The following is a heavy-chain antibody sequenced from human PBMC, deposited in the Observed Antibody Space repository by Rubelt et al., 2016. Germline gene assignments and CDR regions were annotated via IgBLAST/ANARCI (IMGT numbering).Heavy chain of an antibody. V-gene: IGHV3-30-3*02. CDR2: ISFEGNYK. D-gene: IGHD6-19*01. CDR3: AKTRREGIAVAWVHY. J-gene: IGHJ4*02. Sequence: YAMHWVRQAPGKGLEWLAVISFEGNYKLYADSVKGRFTISRDNSKNTLYLQMNSLRAEDTAVYYCAKTRREGIAVAWVHYWGQGTLVTVSS. CDR1: YA.